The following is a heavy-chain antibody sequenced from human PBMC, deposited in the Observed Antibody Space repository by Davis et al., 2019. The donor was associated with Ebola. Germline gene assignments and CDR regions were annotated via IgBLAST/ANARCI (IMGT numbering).Heavy chain of an antibody. CDR1: GYTFTRYA. D-gene: IGHD1-26*01. CDR3: TREIIPRVGAPVGY. V-gene: IGHV7-4-1*02. J-gene: IGHJ4*02. CDR2: INTNTGNP. Sequence: ASVKVSCKASGYTFTRYAMNWVRQAPGQGLEWMGWINTNTGNPTYAQDFTGRFVFSLDTSVSTAYLQISSLKAEDTAVYYCTREIIPRVGAPVGYWGQGTLVTVSS.